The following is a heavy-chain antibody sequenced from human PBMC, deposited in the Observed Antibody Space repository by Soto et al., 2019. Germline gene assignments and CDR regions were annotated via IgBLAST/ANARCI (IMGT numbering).Heavy chain of an antibody. V-gene: IGHV4-4*02. CDR3: ARSLEGWFDP. CDR1: GGSISSSNW. J-gene: IGHJ5*02. CDR2: IYHSGST. Sequence: SETLSLTCAVSGGSISSSNWWSWVRQPPGKGLEWIGEIYHSGSTNYNPSLKSRVTIPVDKSKNQFSLKLSSVTAADTAVYYCARSLEGWFDPWGQGTLVTVSS.